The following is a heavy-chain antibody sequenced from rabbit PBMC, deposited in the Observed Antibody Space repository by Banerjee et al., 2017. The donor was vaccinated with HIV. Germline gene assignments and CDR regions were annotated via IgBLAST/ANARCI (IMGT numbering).Heavy chain of an antibody. Sequence: QEQLEESGGDLVTLGGSLTLTCTASGFSFSSYYYMCWVRQAPGKGLEWIACIYIGSSGYTHYASWAKGRFTISKTSSTTVTLQMTSLTAADTATYFCARDIADSNYQFDLWGQGTLVTVS. J-gene: IGHJ4*01. CDR1: GFSFSSYYY. D-gene: IGHD8-1*01. V-gene: IGHV1S45*01. CDR3: ARDIADSNYQFDL. CDR2: IYIGSSGYT.